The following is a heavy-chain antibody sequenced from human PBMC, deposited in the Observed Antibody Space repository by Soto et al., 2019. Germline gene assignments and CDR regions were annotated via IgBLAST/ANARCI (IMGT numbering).Heavy chain of an antibody. J-gene: IGHJ4*02. CDR2: ISAYNGNT. D-gene: IGHD3-3*01. CDR3: ARVGMVPNTYYDFWSGYSFDY. V-gene: IGHV1-18*01. Sequence: ASVKVSCKAAGYTLTSYGSGWVRQAPGQGLEWMGWISAYNGNTNYAQKLQGRVTMTTDTSTSTAYMELRSLRSDDTAVYYCARVGMVPNTYYDFWSGYSFDYWGQGTLVTVSS. CDR1: GYTLTSYG.